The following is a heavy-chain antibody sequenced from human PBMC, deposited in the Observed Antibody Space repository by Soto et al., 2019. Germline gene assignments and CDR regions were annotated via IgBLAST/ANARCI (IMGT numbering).Heavy chain of an antibody. J-gene: IGHJ4*02. Sequence: SETLSLTCTVSGDSISSSGCYWSWIRQHPGKGLEWIGYIYYSGSPYYNPSLKARVTISVDTSKNQFSLNLTSVTAADTAVYYCVRDRAMVRGDGGAYYFDYWGQG. CDR2: IYYSGSP. D-gene: IGHD3-10*01. CDR3: VRDRAMVRGDGGAYYFDY. CDR1: GDSISSSGCY. V-gene: IGHV4-31*03.